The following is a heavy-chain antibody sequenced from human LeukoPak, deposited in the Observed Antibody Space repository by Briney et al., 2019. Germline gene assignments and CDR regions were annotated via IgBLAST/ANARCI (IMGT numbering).Heavy chain of an antibody. CDR1: GGSISSGGYS. D-gene: IGHD6-19*01. J-gene: IGHJ4*02. Sequence: PSETLSLTCAVSGGSISSGGYSWSWIRQPPGKGLEWIGYIYHSGSTYYNPSLKSRVTISVDRSKNQFSLKLSSVTAADTAVYYCARGVSSGWFDYWGQGTLVTVSS. CDR2: IYHSGST. V-gene: IGHV4-30-2*01. CDR3: ARGVSSGWFDY.